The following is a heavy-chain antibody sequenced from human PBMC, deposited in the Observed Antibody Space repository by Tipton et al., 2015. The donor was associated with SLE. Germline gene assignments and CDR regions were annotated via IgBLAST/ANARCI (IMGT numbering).Heavy chain of an antibody. V-gene: IGHV4-59*01. CDR1: GGSMSTYY. J-gene: IGHJ2*01. CDR3: ARYSLTNWHLDL. CDR2: IYYSGGT. D-gene: IGHD2-15*01. Sequence: TLSLTCTVSGGSMSTYYWSWIRLSPGKGLEWIGYIYYSGGTSYNPSLNSRVTISVDTSRNQFSLKLTSVTAADSAVYYCARYSLTNWHLDLWGRGTLVTVSS.